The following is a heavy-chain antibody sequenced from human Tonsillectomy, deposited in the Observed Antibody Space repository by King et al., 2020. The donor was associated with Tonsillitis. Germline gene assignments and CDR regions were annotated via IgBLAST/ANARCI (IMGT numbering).Heavy chain of an antibody. J-gene: IGHJ4*02. Sequence: VQLVESGGGLVQPGRSLRLSCTASGFTFDDYAMHWVRQAPGKGLEWVAGINWNSDKIDYADSVKGRFTISRDNAKNSLYVQMNSLRGEDTAFFYCAKGERSTLTNPVFDYWGQGTLVTVSS. CDR3: AKGERSTLTNPVFDY. CDR1: GFTFDDYA. D-gene: IGHD4-11*01. CDR2: INWNSDKI. V-gene: IGHV3-9*01.